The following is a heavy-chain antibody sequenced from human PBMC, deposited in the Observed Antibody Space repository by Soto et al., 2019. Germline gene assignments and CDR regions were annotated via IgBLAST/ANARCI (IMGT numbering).Heavy chain of an antibody. CDR1: GFTFGSYG. J-gene: IGHJ4*02. Sequence: GGSLRLSCAASGFTFGSYGMHWVGQAPGKGLEWVAVISYDGSNKYYADSVKGRFTISRDNSKNTLYLQMNSLRAEDTAVYYCAKGITIFGVVTTPIDYWGQGTLVTVSS. CDR2: ISYDGSNK. V-gene: IGHV3-30*18. CDR3: AKGITIFGVVTTPIDY. D-gene: IGHD3-3*01.